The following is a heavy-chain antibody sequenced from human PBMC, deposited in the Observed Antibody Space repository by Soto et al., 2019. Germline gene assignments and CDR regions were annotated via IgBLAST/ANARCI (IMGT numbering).Heavy chain of an antibody. CDR3: YSMARGVTPLSY. D-gene: IGHD3-10*01. Sequence: GGSLRLSCAASGFTFSSYSMNWVRQAPGKGLEWVSSISSSSSYIYYADSVKGRFTISRDNAKNSLYLQMNSLRAEDTAVYYCYSMARGVTPLSYWGQGTLVTVSS. CDR2: ISSSSSYI. J-gene: IGHJ4*02. V-gene: IGHV3-21*01. CDR1: GFTFSSYS.